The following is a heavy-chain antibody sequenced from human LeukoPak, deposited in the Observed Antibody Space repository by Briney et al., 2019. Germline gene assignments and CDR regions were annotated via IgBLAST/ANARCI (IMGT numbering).Heavy chain of an antibody. CDR3: ESALLVPTSSAFDI. CDR2: LSGSGGGT. D-gene: IGHD6-13*01. J-gene: IGHJ3*02. Sequence: EGSLRLSCAVSGITLSHYGMSWVRQAPGKGLQWDAGLSGSGGGTNYADSVKGRFTISRDNSKNTLYLQMNSLRAEDTAVYYCESALLVPTSSAFDIWGQGTMVTVSS. V-gene: IGHV3-23*01. CDR1: GITLSHYG.